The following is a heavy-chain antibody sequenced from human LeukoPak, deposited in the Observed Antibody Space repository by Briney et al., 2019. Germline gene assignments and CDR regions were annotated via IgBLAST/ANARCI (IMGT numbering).Heavy chain of an antibody. Sequence: PGGSLRLSCAASGFTFSSFGMNWVRQAPGKGLEWISYISSTSSTIYYADSVKGRFTISRDNSKNTLYLQMNSLRAEDTAVYYCANRPPYNSSSENWFDPWGQGTLVTVSS. V-gene: IGHV3-48*01. CDR3: ANRPPYNSSSENWFDP. CDR1: GFTFSSFG. D-gene: IGHD6-6*01. J-gene: IGHJ5*02. CDR2: ISSTSSTI.